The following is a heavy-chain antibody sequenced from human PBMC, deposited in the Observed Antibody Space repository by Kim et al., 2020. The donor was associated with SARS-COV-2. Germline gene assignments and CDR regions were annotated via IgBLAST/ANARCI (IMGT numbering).Heavy chain of an antibody. V-gene: IGHV3-11*04. Sequence: GGSLRLSCAASGFTFSDYYMSWIRQAPGKGLEWVSYISSSGNTIYYADSVKGRFTISRDNAKNSLYLQMNSLRAEDTAVYYCARDAYYYDSSGYYAYWGQGTLVTVSS. CDR2: ISSSGNTI. J-gene: IGHJ4*02. CDR3: ARDAYYYDSSGYYAY. D-gene: IGHD3-22*01. CDR1: GFTFSDYY.